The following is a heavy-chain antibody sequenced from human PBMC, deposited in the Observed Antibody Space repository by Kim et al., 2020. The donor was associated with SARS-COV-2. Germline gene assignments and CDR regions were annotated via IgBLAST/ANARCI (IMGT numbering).Heavy chain of an antibody. D-gene: IGHD5-12*01. Sequence: SETLSLTCTVSGGSISSGGYYWSWIRQHPGNGLEWIGYIYYSGSTYYNPSLKSRVTISVDTSKNQFSLKLSSVTAADTAVYYCARDRRGGYSGYRFDPWGQGTLVTVSS. J-gene: IGHJ5*02. CDR1: GGSISSGGYY. CDR2: IYYSGST. V-gene: IGHV4-31*03. CDR3: ARDRRGGYSGYRFDP.